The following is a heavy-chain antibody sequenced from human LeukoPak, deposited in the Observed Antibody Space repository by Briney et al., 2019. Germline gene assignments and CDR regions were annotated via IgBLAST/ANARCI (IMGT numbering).Heavy chain of an antibody. CDR3: AKSLIGSGYGWAPFDY. J-gene: IGHJ4*02. CDR2: ISSTGGDT. Sequence: GGSLRLSCAGSGFTFTTSSMAWFRQTPGAGLEWVSSISSTGGDTYYADSVKGRFTISRDNSKNTLYLQMNSLRAEDTAVYYCAKSLIGSGYGWAPFDYWGQGTLVTVSS. V-gene: IGHV3-23*01. D-gene: IGHD5-12*01. CDR1: GFTFTTSS.